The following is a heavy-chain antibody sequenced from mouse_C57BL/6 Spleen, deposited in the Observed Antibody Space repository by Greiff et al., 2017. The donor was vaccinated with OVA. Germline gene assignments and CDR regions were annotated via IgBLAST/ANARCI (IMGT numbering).Heavy chain of an antibody. CDR1: GYTFTDYE. Sequence: QVQLQQSGAELVRPGASVTLSCKASGYTFTDYEMHWVKQTPVHGLEWIGAIDPETGGTAYNQKFKGKAILTADKSSSTAYMELRSLTSEDSAVYYCTRGRLTTEWGFAYWGQGTLVTVSA. CDR2: IDPETGGT. CDR3: TRGRLTTEWGFAY. J-gene: IGHJ3*01. V-gene: IGHV1-15*01. D-gene: IGHD1-1*01.